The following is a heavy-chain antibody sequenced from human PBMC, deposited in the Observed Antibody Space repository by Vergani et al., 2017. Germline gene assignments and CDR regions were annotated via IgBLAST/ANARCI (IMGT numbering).Heavy chain of an antibody. CDR2: IITFSGTT. CDR1: FSGST. CDR3: AVDGFSPFDH. J-gene: IGHJ4*02. Sequence: QVQLVQSGAEVKKPGSPVKVSCIFSGSTVSWLRQAPGQGFEWMGRIITFSGTTNYAQRFQGRITITADEPTRTVNMELSNLRPDDTAVYYCAVDGFSPFDHWGQGTLVTVSS. V-gene: IGHV1-69*08.